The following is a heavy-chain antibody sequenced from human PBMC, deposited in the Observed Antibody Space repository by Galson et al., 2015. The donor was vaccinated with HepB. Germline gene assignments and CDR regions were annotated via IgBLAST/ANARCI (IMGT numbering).Heavy chain of an antibody. J-gene: IGHJ1*01. CDR3: ARAEKNVDTAMVNAEYFQH. CDR1: GYTFTSYY. CDR2: INPSGGST. Sequence: SVKVSCKASGYTFTSYYMHWVRQAPGQGLEWMGIINPSGGSTSYAQKFQGRVTMTRDTSTSTVYMELSSLRSEDTAVYYCARAEKNVDTAMVNAEYFQHWGQGTLVTVSS. V-gene: IGHV1-46*03. D-gene: IGHD5-18*01.